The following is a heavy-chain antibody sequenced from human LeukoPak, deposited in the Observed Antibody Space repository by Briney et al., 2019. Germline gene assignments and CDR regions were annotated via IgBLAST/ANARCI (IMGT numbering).Heavy chain of an antibody. Sequence: PSETLSLTCSVSGDSISSDSYYWSWIRQPPGKGLEWVGYVYYTGTTNFNPTLKSRVTISIDTSKIQFSLKLTSVTAADTAVYYCARIVEASDAFDIWGQGTMVTVSS. D-gene: IGHD2-15*01. CDR1: GDSISSDSYY. J-gene: IGHJ3*02. CDR2: VYYTGTT. CDR3: ARIVEASDAFDI. V-gene: IGHV4-61*01.